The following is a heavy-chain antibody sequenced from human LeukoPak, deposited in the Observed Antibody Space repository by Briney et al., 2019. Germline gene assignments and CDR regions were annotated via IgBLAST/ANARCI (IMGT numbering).Heavy chain of an antibody. D-gene: IGHD3-10*01. V-gene: IGHV3-21*01. CDR3: ARDGVWFGEFLLRRGTKEYYFDY. Sequence: PGGSLRLSCAASGFTFSSYTMNWVRQAPGKGLEWVSSISSSSSYIDYADSVKGRFTISRDNAKNSLYLQMNSLRAEDTAVYYCARDGVWFGEFLLRRGTKEYYFDYWGQGTLVTVSS. J-gene: IGHJ4*02. CDR2: ISSSSSYI. CDR1: GFTFSSYT.